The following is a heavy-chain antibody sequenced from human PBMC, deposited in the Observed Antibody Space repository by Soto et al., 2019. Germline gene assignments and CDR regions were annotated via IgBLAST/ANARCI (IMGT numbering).Heavy chain of an antibody. CDR2: IGVANGDT. D-gene: IGHD3-22*01. Sequence: SVKVSCKTSGFTFTNSAIQWVRQARGQRLEWIGWIGVANGDTKSAQKFQDRVTITRDTSTNTAYMELTSLRSDDTAVYYCARVPTMIDDPPPFDPWGQGTLVTVSS. V-gene: IGHV1-58*02. CDR3: ARVPTMIDDPPPFDP. J-gene: IGHJ5*02. CDR1: GFTFTNSA.